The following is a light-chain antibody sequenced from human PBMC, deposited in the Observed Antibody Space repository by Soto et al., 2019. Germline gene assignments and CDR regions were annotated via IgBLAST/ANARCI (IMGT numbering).Light chain of an antibody. CDR2: GAS. CDR3: QQYNNWPQT. V-gene: IGKV3-15*01. J-gene: IGKJ1*01. CDR1: QAINNN. Sequence: VLTQSPDTLSVSPGERATLSCRASQAINNNVAWYQLKAGQVPRLLIYGASTRAADVPARFSGGGSGTEFTLTISSLQSEDFAEYHCQQYNNWPQTFGQGTKVEIK.